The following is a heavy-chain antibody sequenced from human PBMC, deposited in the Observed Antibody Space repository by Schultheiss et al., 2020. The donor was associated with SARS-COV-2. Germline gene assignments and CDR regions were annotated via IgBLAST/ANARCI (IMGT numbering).Heavy chain of an antibody. D-gene: IGHD1-26*01. Sequence: GESLKISCAASGFTFDDYAMHWVRQAPGKGLEWVSYISSSSSTIYYADSVKGRFTISRDNAKNSLYLQMNSLRAEDTAVYYCARVYEWEPQLGYYGMDVWGQGTTVTVSS. CDR2: ISSSSSTI. V-gene: IGHV3-48*04. CDR3: ARVYEWEPQLGYYGMDV. CDR1: GFTFDDYA. J-gene: IGHJ6*02.